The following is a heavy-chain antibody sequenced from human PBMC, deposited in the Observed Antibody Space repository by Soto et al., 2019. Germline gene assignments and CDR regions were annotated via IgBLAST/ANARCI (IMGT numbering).Heavy chain of an antibody. D-gene: IGHD6-19*01. CDR3: ARDHIAVAGPHY. CDR2: ISGSGGST. V-gene: IGHV3-23*01. J-gene: IGHJ4*02. CDR1: GFTFSSYA. Sequence: PWGSLRLSCAASGFTFSSYAMSWVRQAPGKGLEWVSGISGSGGSTYHAGSVKGRFTISRDSAKNTLYLQMNSLRAEDTAVYYCARDHIAVAGPHYWGQGTLVTVSS.